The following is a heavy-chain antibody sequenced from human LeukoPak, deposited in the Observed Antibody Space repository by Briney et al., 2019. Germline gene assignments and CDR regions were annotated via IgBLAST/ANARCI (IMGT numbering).Heavy chain of an antibody. V-gene: IGHV1-69*01. Sequence: ASVKVSCKASGGTFSSYAISWVRQAPGQGLEWMGGIIPIFGTANYAQKFQGRVTTAADESTSTAYMELSSLRSEDTAVYYCARDYILRYCSGGSCKPSAFDIWGQGTMVTVSS. CDR1: GGTFSSYA. CDR3: ARDYILRYCSGGSCKPSAFDI. CDR2: IIPIFGTA. J-gene: IGHJ3*02. D-gene: IGHD2-15*01.